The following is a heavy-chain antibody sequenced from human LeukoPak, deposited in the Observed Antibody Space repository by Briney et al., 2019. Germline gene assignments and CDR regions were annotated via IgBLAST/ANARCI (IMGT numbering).Heavy chain of an antibody. V-gene: IGHV3-30*18. CDR2: ISYDGSNK. D-gene: IGHD3-10*01. Sequence: GGSLRLSCAASGFTFSSYAMSWVRQAPGKGLEWVAVISYDGSNKYYADSVKGRSTISRDNSKNTLYLQMNSLRAEDTAVYYCAKLWFGELLRPDVDYWGQGTLVTVSS. J-gene: IGHJ4*02. CDR3: AKLWFGELLRPDVDY. CDR1: GFTFSSYA.